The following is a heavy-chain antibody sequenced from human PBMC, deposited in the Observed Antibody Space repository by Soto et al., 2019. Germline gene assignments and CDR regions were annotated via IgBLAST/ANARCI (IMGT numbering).Heavy chain of an antibody. V-gene: IGHV3-30-3*01. Sequence: GGSLRLSCAASGFTFSSYAMHWVRQAPGKGLEWVAVISYDGSNKYYADSVKGRFTISRDNSKNTLYLQMNSLRAEDTAVYYCARDVGMVRGVMSRYWGQGTLVTVSS. CDR1: GFTFSSYA. CDR3: ARDVGMVRGVMSRY. CDR2: ISYDGSNK. D-gene: IGHD3-10*01. J-gene: IGHJ4*02.